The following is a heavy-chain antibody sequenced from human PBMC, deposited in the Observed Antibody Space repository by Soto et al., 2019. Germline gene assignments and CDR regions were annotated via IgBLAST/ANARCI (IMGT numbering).Heavy chain of an antibody. V-gene: IGHV1-2*02. Sequence: AASVKVSCKASGYTFTGYFMHWVRQAPGQGLEWMGWINPNSGGTNYAQKFQGRVTMTRDTSISTAYMELSRLRSDDTAVYYCARRRTYYDSSGSGAWFDPWGQGTLVTVSS. J-gene: IGHJ5*02. CDR3: ARRRTYYDSSGSGAWFDP. CDR2: INPNSGGT. D-gene: IGHD3-22*01. CDR1: GYTFTGYF.